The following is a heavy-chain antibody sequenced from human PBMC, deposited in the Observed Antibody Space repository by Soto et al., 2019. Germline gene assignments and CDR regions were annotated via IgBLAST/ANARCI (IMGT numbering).Heavy chain of an antibody. V-gene: IGHV5-51*01. D-gene: IGHD6-13*01. Sequence: GAYLKISCKGSGYSFTTYWIAWVRQMPGKGLDRVGIIYPGDSDTRYSPSFEGHVTISVHKSISTAFLQWHSLKASDNALYDGGTNSSSTHRNYWGQGTLCTVAS. J-gene: IGHJ4*01. CDR3: GTNSSSTHRNY. CDR2: IYPGDSDT. CDR1: GYSFTTYW.